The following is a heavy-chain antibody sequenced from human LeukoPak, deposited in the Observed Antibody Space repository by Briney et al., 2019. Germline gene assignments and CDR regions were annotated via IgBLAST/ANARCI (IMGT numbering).Heavy chain of an antibody. J-gene: IGHJ4*02. Sequence: GGSLRLSCAASGFTFSSYAMSWVRQAPGKGLEWVSAISGSGGSTYYADSVKGRFTISRDNSKNTLYLQMNSLRAEDTAVYYCARTSVVVGAAADYWGQGTLVTVSS. CDR1: GFTFSSYA. CDR3: ARTSVVVGAAADY. D-gene: IGHD1-26*01. V-gene: IGHV3-23*01. CDR2: ISGSGGST.